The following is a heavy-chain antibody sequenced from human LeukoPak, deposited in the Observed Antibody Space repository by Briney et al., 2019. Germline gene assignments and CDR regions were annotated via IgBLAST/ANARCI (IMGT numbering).Heavy chain of an antibody. CDR3: ARGTEYYDILTGYWKARYWYFDL. CDR2: IYYSGST. CDR1: GGSISSYY. V-gene: IGHV4-59*01. D-gene: IGHD3-9*01. Sequence: SETLSLTCTVSGGSISSYYWSWIRQPPGKGLEWIGYIYYSGSTNYNPSLKSRVTISVDTSKNQFSLKLSSVTAADTAVYYCARGTEYYDILTGYWKARYWYFDLWGRGTLVTVSS. J-gene: IGHJ2*01.